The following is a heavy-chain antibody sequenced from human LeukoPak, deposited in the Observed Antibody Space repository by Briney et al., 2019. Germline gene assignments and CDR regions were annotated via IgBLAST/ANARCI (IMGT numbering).Heavy chain of an antibody. CDR2: IIPIFGTA. D-gene: IGHD5-18*01. V-gene: IGHV1-69*06. CDR1: GGTFSSYA. Sequence: GSSVKVSCKASGGTFSSYAISWVRQAPGQGLEWMGGIIPIFGTANYAQKFQGRVTITADKSTSTAYMELSSLRSEDTAVYYCARERWIQLVTKTYYYFGMDVWGEGTTVTVSS. CDR3: ARERWIQLVTKTYYYFGMDV. J-gene: IGHJ6*02.